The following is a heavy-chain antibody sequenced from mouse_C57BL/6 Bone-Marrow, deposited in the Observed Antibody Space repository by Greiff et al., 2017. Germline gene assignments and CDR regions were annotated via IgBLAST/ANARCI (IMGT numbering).Heavy chain of an antibody. D-gene: IGHD4-1*02. V-gene: IGHV2-9-1*01. CDR1: GFSFTSYA. CDR3: ARKSQLGRRAMDY. CDR2: IWTGGGT. Sequence: QVQLQQSGPGLVAPSQSLSITCTVSGFSFTSYAISWVRQPPGKGLEWLGVIWTGGGTNYNSALKSRLSISKDNSKSQVFLKMNSLQTDDTARYYCARKSQLGRRAMDYWGQGTSVTVSS. J-gene: IGHJ4*01.